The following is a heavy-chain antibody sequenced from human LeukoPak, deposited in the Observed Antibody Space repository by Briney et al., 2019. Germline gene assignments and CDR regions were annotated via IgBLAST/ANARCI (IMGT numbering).Heavy chain of an antibody. Sequence: ASVKVSCKASGYTFTSYGISWVRQAPGQGLEWLGRINPNSGDTNYAQNLHGRVTMTRDTSISTAYMELRRLRSDDTAVYYCARDWNYDSSGYYQTAWFDPWGQGTLVTVSS. V-gene: IGHV1-2*06. CDR3: ARDWNYDSSGYYQTAWFDP. D-gene: IGHD3-22*01. CDR1: GYTFTSYG. CDR2: INPNSGDT. J-gene: IGHJ5*02.